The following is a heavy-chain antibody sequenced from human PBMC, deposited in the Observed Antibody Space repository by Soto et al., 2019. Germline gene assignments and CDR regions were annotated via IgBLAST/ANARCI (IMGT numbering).Heavy chain of an antibody. CDR1: GFTFSSYG. CDR3: AKDQYSYSNSRFGYYGMDV. CDR2: ISYDRSNT. D-gene: IGHD4-4*01. J-gene: IGHJ6*02. V-gene: IGHV3-30*18. Sequence: PVGSLRLPYAACGFTFSSYGMHWVRQARGKGLDGVAVISYDRSNTYYADSVKGRFTLASDNSKNTQYLKMNSLRAEDMAVYYCAKDQYSYSNSRFGYYGMDVWGQGTTVTVSS.